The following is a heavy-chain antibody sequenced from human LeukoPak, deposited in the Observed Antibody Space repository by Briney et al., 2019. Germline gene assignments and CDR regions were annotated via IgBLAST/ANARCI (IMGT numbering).Heavy chain of an antibody. CDR2: INWSGGST. D-gene: IGHD5-12*01. CDR3: ARDVGYEYFWFDP. CDR1: GFTFENYG. J-gene: IGHJ5*02. Sequence: GGSLRLSCAASGFTFENYGMSWVRQVPGKGLEWVSGINWSGGSTDYADSVKGRFTISRDIAKNSVYLQMNNLRAEDTALYHCARDVGYEYFWFDPWGQGTLVTVSS. V-gene: IGHV3-20*01.